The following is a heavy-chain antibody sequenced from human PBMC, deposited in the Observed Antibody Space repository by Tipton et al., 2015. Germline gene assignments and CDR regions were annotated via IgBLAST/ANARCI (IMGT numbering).Heavy chain of an antibody. CDR1: SDSISKYY. V-gene: IGHV4-59*01. CDR2: IQYSGST. J-gene: IGHJ4*02. Sequence: TLSLTCSVSSDSISKYYWSWIRQPPGKELEWIGYIQYSGSTKYSPSLKSRVTISVDSSKTKLSLKLRSVTASDTAVYYCARARGRHGGLFDSWGQGILVTVSS. D-gene: IGHD4-23*01. CDR3: ARARGRHGGLFDS.